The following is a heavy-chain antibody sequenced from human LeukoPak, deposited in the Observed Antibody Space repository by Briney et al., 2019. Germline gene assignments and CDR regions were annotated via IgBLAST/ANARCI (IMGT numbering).Heavy chain of an antibody. D-gene: IGHD6-19*01. CDR2: IYHSGST. CDR3: ARQEAVAGPFDY. Sequence: SETLSLTCTVSGGSISSSSYYWGWIRQPPGKGLEWIVSIYHSGSTYYNPSLKSRVTISVDTSKNQFSLKVSSVTAADTAVYYCARQEAVAGPFDYWGQGTLVTVSS. J-gene: IGHJ4*02. CDR1: GGSISSSSYY. V-gene: IGHV4-39*01.